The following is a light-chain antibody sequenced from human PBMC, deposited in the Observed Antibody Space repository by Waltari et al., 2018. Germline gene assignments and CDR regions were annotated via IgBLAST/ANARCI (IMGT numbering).Light chain of an antibody. CDR2: EVS. V-gene: IGLV2-14*01. Sequence: QSALTQPASVSGSPGQSITISCTGTSSDVGGYNYVSWYQQHPGKAPKLMIYEVSNRPSGVSNRFSGSKSGNTASLTISGLQAEDKADYYCSSYTSSSTPNWVFGGGTKLTVL. J-gene: IGLJ3*02. CDR3: SSYTSSSTPNWV. CDR1: SSDVGGYNY.